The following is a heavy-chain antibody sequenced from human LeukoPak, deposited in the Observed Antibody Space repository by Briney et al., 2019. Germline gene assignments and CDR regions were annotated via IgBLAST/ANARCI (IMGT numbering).Heavy chain of an antibody. CDR2: T. Sequence: PSETLSLTCTVSGASISSYYWSLIRQAPGKGMEWIGSTNYSPSLKSRVTISADASKNQFSLKMNSVTAADTAVYYCARQVMLQSFFGVVRGGTIDYWGQGVLVIVSS. V-gene: IGHV4-59*08. J-gene: IGHJ4*02. CDR3: ARQVMLQSFFGVVRGGTIDY. D-gene: IGHD3-3*01. CDR1: GASISSYY.